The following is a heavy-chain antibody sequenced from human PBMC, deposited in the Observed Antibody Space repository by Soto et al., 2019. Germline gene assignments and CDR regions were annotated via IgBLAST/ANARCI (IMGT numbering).Heavy chain of an antibody. D-gene: IGHD1-26*01. CDR2: INHSGST. CDR1: GGSYSGYY. V-gene: IGHV4-34*01. J-gene: IGHJ6*03. CDR3: ARHAELLQYYYYMDV. Sequence: SETLSLTCAVYGGSYSGYYLSWIRQPPGKGLEWIGEINHSGSTNYNPSLKSRVTISVDTSKNQFSLKLSSVTAADTAVYYCARHAELLQYYYYMDVWGKGTTVTVSS.